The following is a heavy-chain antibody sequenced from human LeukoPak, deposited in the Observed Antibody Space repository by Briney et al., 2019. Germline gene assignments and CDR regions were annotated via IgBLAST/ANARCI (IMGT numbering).Heavy chain of an antibody. D-gene: IGHD3-10*01. CDR1: GYTFTSYD. CDR3: ARQWDGSGSSPNWFDP. CDR2: ISAYNGNT. V-gene: IGHV1-18*01. Sequence: ASVKVSCKASGYTFTSYDINWVRQATGQGLEWMGWISAYNGNTNYAQKLQGRVTMTTDTSTSTAYMELRSLRSDDTAVYYCARQWDGSGSSPNWFDPWGQGTLVTVSS. J-gene: IGHJ5*02.